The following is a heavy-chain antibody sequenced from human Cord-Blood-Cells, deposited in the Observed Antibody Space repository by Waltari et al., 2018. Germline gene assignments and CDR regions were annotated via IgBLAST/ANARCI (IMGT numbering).Heavy chain of an antibody. Sequence: QVQLVQSGAEVKKPGASVKVSCKASGYTFTSYDINWVRQATGQGLEWMGWMNPNSGNTGYAQKFQVRVTMTRNTSISTAYLELSSLRAEETAVYYCARGLQGYDSSGYYYYGMDVWGQGTTVTVSS. V-gene: IGHV1-8*01. CDR1: GYTFTSYD. CDR2: MNPNSGNT. D-gene: IGHD3-22*01. J-gene: IGHJ6*01. CDR3: ARGLQGYDSSGYYYYGMDV.